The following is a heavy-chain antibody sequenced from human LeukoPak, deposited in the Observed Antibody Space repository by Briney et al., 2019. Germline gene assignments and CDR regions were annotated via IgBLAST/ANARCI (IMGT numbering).Heavy chain of an antibody. V-gene: IGHV3-21*05. CDR1: GFTFSSYS. D-gene: IGHD3-10*01. CDR3: ARWSLGSGSTMGY. J-gene: IGHJ4*02. CDR2: ISSASGSI. Sequence: GVLRLSCAASGFTFSSYSMNWVRQAPGKWLEWVSYISSASGSIYYADSVKGRFTISRDNAKNSLYLQMNSLRAEDTAVYYCARWSLGSGSTMGYWGQGTLVTVSS.